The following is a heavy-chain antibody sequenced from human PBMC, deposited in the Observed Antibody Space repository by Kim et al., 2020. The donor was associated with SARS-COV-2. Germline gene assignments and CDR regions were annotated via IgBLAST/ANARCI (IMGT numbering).Heavy chain of an antibody. Sequence: SETLSLTCTVSGGSISSYYWSWIRQPPGKGLEWIGYIYYSGSTNYNPSLKSRVTISVDTSKNQFSLKLSSVTAADTAVYYCARAPYGSGSYGWFDPWGQGTLVTVSS. D-gene: IGHD3-10*01. CDR3: ARAPYGSGSYGWFDP. CDR2: IYYSGST. CDR1: GGSISSYY. J-gene: IGHJ5*02. V-gene: IGHV4-59*01.